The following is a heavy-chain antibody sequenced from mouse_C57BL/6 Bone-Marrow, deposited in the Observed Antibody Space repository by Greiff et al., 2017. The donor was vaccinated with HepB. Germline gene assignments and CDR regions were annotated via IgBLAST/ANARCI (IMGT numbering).Heavy chain of an antibody. J-gene: IGHJ2*01. CDR3: AREIYYGYDGGYYFDY. Sequence: QVQLKESGPGLVAPSQSLSITCTVSGFSLTSYAISWVRQPPGKGLEWLGVIWTGGGTNYNSALKSRLSISKDNSKSQVFLKMNSLQTDDTARYYCAREIYYGYDGGYYFDYWGQGTTLTVSS. D-gene: IGHD2-2*01. V-gene: IGHV2-9-1*01. CDR1: GFSLTSYA. CDR2: IWTGGGT.